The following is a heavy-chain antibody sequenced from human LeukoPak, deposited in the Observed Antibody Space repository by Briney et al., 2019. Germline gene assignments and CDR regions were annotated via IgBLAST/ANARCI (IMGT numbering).Heavy chain of an antibody. CDR2: ISCYNGDT. CDR1: GYTFTHHG. J-gene: IGHJ4*02. D-gene: IGHD3-9*01. CDR3: ARGSFPSDDILTGPFDN. Sequence: GASVKVSCKASGYTFTHHGISWVRQAPGQGLEWMGWISCYNGDTMYAQKLQGRATMTTDTSTSTAYMELRSLRSDDTAVYYCARGSFPSDDILTGPFDNWGQGTLVTVSS. V-gene: IGHV1-18*01.